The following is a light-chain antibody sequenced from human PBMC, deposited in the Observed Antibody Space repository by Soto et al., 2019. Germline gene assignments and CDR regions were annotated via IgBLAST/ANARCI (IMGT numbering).Light chain of an antibody. CDR2: EVN. CDR3: SSYIGSEPGV. J-gene: IGLJ3*02. Sequence: QSVLTQPASVSGSPGQSITISCTGSSRDVGGYNYVSWYQQHPGKVPKLLIYEVNNRPSGVSSRFSASKSGNTASLTVSGIQAEDEADYYCSSYIGSEPGVFGGGTKLTVL. CDR1: SRDVGGYNY. V-gene: IGLV2-14*01.